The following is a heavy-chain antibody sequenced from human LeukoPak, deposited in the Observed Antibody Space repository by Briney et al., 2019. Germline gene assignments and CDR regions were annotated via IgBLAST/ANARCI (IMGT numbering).Heavy chain of an antibody. CDR1: GFTFSSYS. CDR2: ISSSSSYI. D-gene: IGHD6-6*01. Sequence: GGSLRLSCAASGFTFSSYSMNWDRQAPGKGLEWVSSISSSSSYIYYADSVKGRFTISRDNAKNSLYLQMNSLRAEDTAVYYCARDRVARSIAALNAFDIWGQGTMVTVSS. CDR3: ARDRVARSIAALNAFDI. V-gene: IGHV3-21*01. J-gene: IGHJ3*02.